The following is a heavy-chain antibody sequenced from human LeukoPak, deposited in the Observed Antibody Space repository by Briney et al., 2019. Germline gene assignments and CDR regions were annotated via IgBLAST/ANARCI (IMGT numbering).Heavy chain of an antibody. J-gene: IGHJ4*02. CDR1: GGSISSGSYY. V-gene: IGHV4-61*02. D-gene: IGHD3-16*01. Sequence: SQTLSLTCTVSGGSISSGSYYWSWIRQPAGKGLEWIGRIYTSGSTYYNPSLKSRVTISVDTSKNQFSLKLSSVTAADTAVYYCARDQWGSGRRFDYWGQGTLVTVSS. CDR2: IYTSGST. CDR3: ARDQWGSGRRFDY.